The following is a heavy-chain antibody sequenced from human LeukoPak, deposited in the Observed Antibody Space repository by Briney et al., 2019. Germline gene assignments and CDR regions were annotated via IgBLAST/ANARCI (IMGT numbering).Heavy chain of an antibody. Sequence: SETLSLTCTVSGGSISSYYWSWIRQPPGKGVEWIGYIYYSGSTNYNPSLKSRVTISLDTSKNQFSLKLSSVTAADTAVYYCARGVSRGYTYGRYYMDVWGKGTTVTVSS. CDR1: GGSISSYY. J-gene: IGHJ6*03. CDR2: IYYSGST. V-gene: IGHV4-59*01. CDR3: ARGVSRGYTYGRYYMDV. D-gene: IGHD5-18*01.